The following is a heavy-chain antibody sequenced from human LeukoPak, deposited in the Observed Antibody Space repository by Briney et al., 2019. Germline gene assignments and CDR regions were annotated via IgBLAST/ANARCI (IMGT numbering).Heavy chain of an antibody. CDR1: GFTFSNYS. J-gene: IGHJ4*02. D-gene: IGHD3-10*01. CDR3: AKDVNPTYGSGYFDY. CDR2: VSYDGNNK. Sequence: PGGSLRLSCAGSGFTFSNYSINWVRQAPGKGLEWVAVVSYDGNNKFYADSVKGRFTISRDNSKNTLYLQMNSLRTEDTAMYYCAKDVNPTYGSGYFDYWGQGTLVTVSS. V-gene: IGHV3-30*18.